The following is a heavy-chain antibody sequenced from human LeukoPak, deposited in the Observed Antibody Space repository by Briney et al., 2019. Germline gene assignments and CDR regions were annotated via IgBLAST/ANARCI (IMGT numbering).Heavy chain of an antibody. J-gene: IGHJ4*02. Sequence: SVKVSCKASGGTFSSYAISWVRQAPGQGLEWMGGIIPIFGTANYAQKFQGRVTITTDESTSTAYMELSSLRSDDTAVYYCARDLGAARPDGYWGQGTLVTVSS. CDR1: GGTFSSYA. D-gene: IGHD6-6*01. CDR2: IIPIFGTA. V-gene: IGHV1-69*05. CDR3: ARDLGAARPDGY.